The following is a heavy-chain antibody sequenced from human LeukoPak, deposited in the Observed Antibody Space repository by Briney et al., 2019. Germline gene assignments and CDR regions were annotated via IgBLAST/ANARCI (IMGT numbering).Heavy chain of an antibody. Sequence: ASVKVSCKASGYTFTRYYMHWVRQAPGQGLEWMGMINPSGGDTTYAQKLQGRVTMTRDTSTSTVYMELSSLRSEETAVYYCARENGGEDYWGQGTLVTVSS. CDR3: ARENGGEDY. CDR2: INPSGGDT. V-gene: IGHV1-46*01. CDR1: GYTFTRYY. D-gene: IGHD2-21*01. J-gene: IGHJ4*02.